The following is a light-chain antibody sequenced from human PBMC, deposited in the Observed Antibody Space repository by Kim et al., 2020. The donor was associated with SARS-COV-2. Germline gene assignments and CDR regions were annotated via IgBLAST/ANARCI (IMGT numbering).Light chain of an antibody. Sequence: EIVMTQSPATLSVSPGERATLSCRASQSVSSNLAWYQQKPGQAPRLLIYGAFTRATGIPARFSGSGSGTEFTLTISSLQSEDFAVYYCEQYNTWPPRTFGGGSRVE. J-gene: IGKJ4*01. CDR1: QSVSSN. CDR3: EQYNTWPPRT. CDR2: GAF. V-gene: IGKV3-15*01.